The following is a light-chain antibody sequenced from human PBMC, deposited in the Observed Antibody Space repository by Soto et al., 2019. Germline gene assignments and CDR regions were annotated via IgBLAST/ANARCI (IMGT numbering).Light chain of an antibody. J-gene: IGKJ1*01. CDR1: QSVSSSN. V-gene: IGKV3-20*01. CDR2: GAS. Sequence: EIVLTQSPGTLSLSPGERATLSCRASQSVSSSNLAWYQQKAGQAPRLLIYGASSRATGIPDRFSGSGSGTDFTLSITRLEPEDSAVYYCQQYDSSPRTFGQGTKVEIK. CDR3: QQYDSSPRT.